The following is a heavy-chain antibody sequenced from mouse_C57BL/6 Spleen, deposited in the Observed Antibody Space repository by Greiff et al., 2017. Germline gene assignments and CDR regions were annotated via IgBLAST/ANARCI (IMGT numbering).Heavy chain of an antibody. CDR3: ASDSSSSDY. CDR2: ISYDGSN. J-gene: IGHJ2*01. D-gene: IGHD3-2*02. CDR1: GYSITSGYY. Sequence: DVQLQESGPGLVKPSQSLSLTCSVTGYSITSGYYWNWIRQFPGNKLEWMGYISYDGSNNYNPSLKNRISITRDTSKNQFFLKLNSVTTEDTATYYCASDSSSSDYWGQGTTLTVSS. V-gene: IGHV3-6*01.